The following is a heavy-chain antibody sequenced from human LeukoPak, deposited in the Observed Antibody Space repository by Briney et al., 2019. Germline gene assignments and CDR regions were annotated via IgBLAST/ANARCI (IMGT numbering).Heavy chain of an antibody. CDR3: ARGASWIDF. D-gene: IGHD1-1*01. Sequence: LRLSCAASGFNVSGNYMSWIRQPPGKGLEWIGYVYHTGSTHYNPSLRSRVTMSVDRSKNQFSLRLTSVTVADTAVYYCARGASWIDFWGQGTLVTVSS. J-gene: IGHJ4*02. V-gene: IGHV4-30-2*01. CDR2: VYHTGST. CDR1: GFNVSGNY.